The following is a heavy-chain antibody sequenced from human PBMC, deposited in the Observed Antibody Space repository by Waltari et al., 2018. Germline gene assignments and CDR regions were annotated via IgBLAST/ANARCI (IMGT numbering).Heavy chain of an antibody. CDR1: GFTFRSYA. CDR3: ASSSVTEEYFDS. Sequence: EVQLVESGGGLVQPGGSLRLSCAASGFTFRSYAMSWVRQAPGKGLEWVSVISGFGDRTYYADSVKGRFTISRDNSKNMLYLQMNSLGAEDTAVYYCASSSVTEEYFDSWGQGTLVTVSS. D-gene: IGHD2-21*02. J-gene: IGHJ4*02. V-gene: IGHV3-23*04. CDR2: ISGFGDRT.